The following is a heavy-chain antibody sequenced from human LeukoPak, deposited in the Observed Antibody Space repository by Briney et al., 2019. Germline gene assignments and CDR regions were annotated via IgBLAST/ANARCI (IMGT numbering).Heavy chain of an antibody. CDR3: ARAPGIAAAAYFDY. CDR2: IIPIFGTA. CDR1: GGTFSSYA. D-gene: IGHD6-13*01. Sequence: SVKVSCKASGGTFSSYAISWVRQAPGQGLEWMGGIIPIFGTANYAQKLQGRVTITADESTSTAYMELSSLRSEDTAVYYCARAPGIAAAAYFDYWGQGTLVTVSS. J-gene: IGHJ4*02. V-gene: IGHV1-69*13.